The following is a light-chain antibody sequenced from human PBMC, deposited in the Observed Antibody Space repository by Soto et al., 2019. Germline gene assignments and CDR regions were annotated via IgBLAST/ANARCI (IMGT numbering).Light chain of an antibody. Sequence: DIQMTQSPSTLPASVGDRVTITCRASQSINNLLAWYQQKPGKAPKLLIYKASNLESGVPSRFSGNGSGTEFTLTISSLQPDDFATYYCQQYTSYSPFGGGTKVEIK. CDR1: QSINNL. V-gene: IGKV1-5*03. J-gene: IGKJ4*02. CDR2: KAS. CDR3: QQYTSYSP.